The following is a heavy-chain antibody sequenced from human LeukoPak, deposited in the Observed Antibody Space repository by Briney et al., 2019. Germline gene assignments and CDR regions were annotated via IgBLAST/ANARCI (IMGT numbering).Heavy chain of an antibody. D-gene: IGHD1-1*01. V-gene: IGHV1-8*03. CDR1: GYTFTSYD. CDR2: MNPNSGNT. CDR3: ARGHISGPTTGTGVFDY. J-gene: IGHJ4*02. Sequence: ASVKVSCKASGYTFTSYDINWVRQATGQGLEWMGLMNPNSGNTGYAQKFQGRVTITRNTSISTAYMELSSPRSEDTAVYYCARGHISGPTTGTGVFDYWGQETLVTVSS.